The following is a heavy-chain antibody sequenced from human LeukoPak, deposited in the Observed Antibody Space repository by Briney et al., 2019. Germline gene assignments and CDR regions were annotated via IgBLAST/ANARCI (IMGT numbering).Heavy chain of an antibody. CDR1: GYTFTSYG. CDR3: ERDRYGDYVGAFDI. J-gene: IGHJ3*02. Sequence: ASVKVSRKASGYTFTSYGISWVRQAPGQGLEWMGWISAYNGNTNYAQKLQGRVTMTTDTSTSTAYMELRSLSSDDKAVYYYERDRYGDYVGAFDIWGQGTMVTVSS. V-gene: IGHV1-18*01. D-gene: IGHD4-17*01. CDR2: ISAYNGNT.